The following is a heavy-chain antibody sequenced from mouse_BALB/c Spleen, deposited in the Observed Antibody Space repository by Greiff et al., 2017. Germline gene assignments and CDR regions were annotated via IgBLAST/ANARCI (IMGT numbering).Heavy chain of an antibody. D-gene: IGHD1-1*01. CDR2: INPYNDGT. V-gene: IGHV1-14*01. Sequence: VQLQQSGPELVKPGASVKMSCKASGYTFTSYGMHWVKQKPGQGLEWIGYINPYNDGTKYNEKFKGKATLTTDKSSSTAYMELSSLTSEDSAVYDCARSITTGEYYYAMDYWGQGTSVTVSS. CDR3: ARSITTGEYYYAMDY. J-gene: IGHJ4*01. CDR1: GYTFTSYG.